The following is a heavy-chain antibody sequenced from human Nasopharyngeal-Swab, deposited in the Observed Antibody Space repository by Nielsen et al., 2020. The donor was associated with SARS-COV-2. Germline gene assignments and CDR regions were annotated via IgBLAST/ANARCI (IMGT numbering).Heavy chain of an antibody. CDR1: GFTFSSYG. D-gene: IGHD3-9*01. CDR2: ISYDGSNK. CDR3: AKAVWETGYYPSLFDY. V-gene: IGHV3-30*18. Sequence: GESLKISCAASGFTFSSYGMHWVRQAPGKGLEWVAVISYDGSNKYYADSVKGRFTISRDNSKNTLYLQMNSLRAEDTAVYYCAKAVWETGYYPSLFDYWGQGTLVTVSS. J-gene: IGHJ4*02.